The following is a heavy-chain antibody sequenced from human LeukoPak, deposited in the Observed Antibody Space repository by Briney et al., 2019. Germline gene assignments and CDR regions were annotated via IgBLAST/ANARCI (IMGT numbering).Heavy chain of an antibody. J-gene: IGHJ5*02. CDR1: GYTFTGYY. CDR2: ISAYNGNT. V-gene: IGHV1-18*04. CDR3: ARASVRGVYWFDP. D-gene: IGHD3-10*01. Sequence: EASVKVSCKSSGYTFTGYYMHWVRQAPGQGLEWMGWISAYNGNTNYAQKLQGRVTMTTDTSTSTAYMELRSLRSDDTAVYYCARASVRGVYWFDPWGQGTLVTVSS.